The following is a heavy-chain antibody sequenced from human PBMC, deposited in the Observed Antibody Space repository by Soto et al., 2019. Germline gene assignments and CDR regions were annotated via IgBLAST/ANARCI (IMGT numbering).Heavy chain of an antibody. D-gene: IGHD6-13*01. CDR2: IYYSGST. J-gene: IGHJ5*02. Sequence: PSETLSLTCTVSGGSISSSSYYWGWIRQPPGKGLEWIGSIYYSGSTYYNPSLKSRVTISVDTSKNQFSLKLSSVTAADTAVYYCAASGGSWYPHLAKYNWFDPWGQGTLVTVSS. V-gene: IGHV4-39*01. CDR1: GGSISSSSYY. CDR3: AASGGSWYPHLAKYNWFDP.